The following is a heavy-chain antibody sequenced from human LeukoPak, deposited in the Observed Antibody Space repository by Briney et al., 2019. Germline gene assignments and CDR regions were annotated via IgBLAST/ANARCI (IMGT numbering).Heavy chain of an antibody. CDR1: GFTFXXYA. CDR3: AKDIGRYYDSSGYLGY. V-gene: IGHV3-9*01. D-gene: IGHD3-22*01. J-gene: IGHJ4*02. CDR2: ISWNSGSI. Sequence: XXXAXGFTFXXYAMHXVRQAPGKGLEWVSGISWNSGSIGYADSVKGRFTISRDNAKNSLYLQMNSLRAEDTALYYCAKDIGRYYDSSGYLGYWGQGTLVTVSS.